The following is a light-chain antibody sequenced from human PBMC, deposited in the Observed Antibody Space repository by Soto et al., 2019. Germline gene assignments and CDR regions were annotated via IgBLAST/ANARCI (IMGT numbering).Light chain of an antibody. Sequence: DIQMTQSPSTLSASVGDTVTITCRASQSISSWLAWYQQKPGKAPKLLIYDASNLESGVPSRFSGSGSGTDFTLTISSLQPEDFATYYCQRYNNIARTFGQGTKVDIK. CDR2: DAS. CDR1: QSISSW. J-gene: IGKJ1*01. V-gene: IGKV1-5*01. CDR3: QRYNNIART.